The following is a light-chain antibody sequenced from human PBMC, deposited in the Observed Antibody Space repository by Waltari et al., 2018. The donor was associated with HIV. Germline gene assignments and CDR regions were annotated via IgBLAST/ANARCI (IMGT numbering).Light chain of an antibody. CDR1: QSISTW. J-gene: IGKJ1*01. V-gene: IGKV1-5*03. CDR3: QQYKSTPWM. CDR2: AAS. Sequence: DTRMTQSPSTVSASIGDRVTITCRASQSISTWLAWYQLKPGKVPKLLIHAASSLESGVSTRFSGSGSGTEFTLTINSLQPDDSATYFCQQYKSTPWMFGQGTKVEIK.